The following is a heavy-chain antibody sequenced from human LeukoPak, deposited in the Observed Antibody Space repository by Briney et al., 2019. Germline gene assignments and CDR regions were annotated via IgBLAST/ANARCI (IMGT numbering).Heavy chain of an antibody. J-gene: IGHJ4*02. V-gene: IGHV3-21*01. CDR1: GFTFSSYN. Sequence: GGSLRLSCAASGFTFSSYNMNWVRQAPGKGLEWVSSIHSSGTYIYYADSVKGRFTISRDNAKNSLYPQMNSLRADDTAVYYCAIYYDSSGYYFDYWGQGTLVTVSS. CDR2: IHSSGTYI. D-gene: IGHD3-22*01. CDR3: AIYYDSSGYYFDY.